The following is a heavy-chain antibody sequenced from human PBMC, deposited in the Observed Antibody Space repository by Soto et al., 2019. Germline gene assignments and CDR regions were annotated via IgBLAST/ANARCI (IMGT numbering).Heavy chain of an antibody. J-gene: IGHJ4*02. D-gene: IGHD2-2*01. CDR2: ISARGGST. CDR3: AKYCVSTSCYARHFDS. V-gene: IGHV3-23*01. Sequence: LRLSCAASGFTFDSHEMSWVRQAPGKGLEWVSTISARGGSTYYAPSVKGRFTVSRDNSKNTLCLQMSSLRDEDTALYYCAKYCVSTSCYARHFDSWGQGTLVTVSS. CDR1: GFTFDSHE.